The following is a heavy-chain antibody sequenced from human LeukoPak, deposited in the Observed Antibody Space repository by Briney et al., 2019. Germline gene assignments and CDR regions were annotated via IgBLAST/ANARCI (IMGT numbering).Heavy chain of an antibody. J-gene: IGHJ4*02. Sequence: GGSLRLSCAASGFTFSSYWMSWVRQTPGKGLEWVANIKQDGSEKYYVDSVKGRFTISRDNAKNSLYLQMNSLRAEDTAVYYCARAVYDYVWGSYRSAYHFDYWGQGTLVTVSS. CDR1: GFTFSSYW. V-gene: IGHV3-7*01. D-gene: IGHD3-16*02. CDR2: IKQDGSEK. CDR3: ARAVYDYVWGSYRSAYHFDY.